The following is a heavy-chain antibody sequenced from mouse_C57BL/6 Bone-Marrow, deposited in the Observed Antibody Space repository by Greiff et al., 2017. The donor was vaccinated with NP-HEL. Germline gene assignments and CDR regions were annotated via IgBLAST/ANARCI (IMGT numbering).Heavy chain of an antibody. CDR1: GFTFSSYG. V-gene: IGHV5-6*01. D-gene: IGHD1-1*01. Sequence: EVMLVESGGDLVKPGGSLKLSCAASGFTFSSYGMSWVRQTPDKRLEWVATISSGGSYTYYPDSVKGRFTISRDNAKNTLYLQMSSLKSEDTAMYYCAIHYYGSSPYYYAMDYWGQGTSVTVSS. J-gene: IGHJ4*01. CDR2: ISSGGSYT. CDR3: AIHYYGSSPYYYAMDY.